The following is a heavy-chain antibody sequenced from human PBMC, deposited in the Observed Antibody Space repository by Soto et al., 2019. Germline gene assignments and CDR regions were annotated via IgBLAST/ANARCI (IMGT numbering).Heavy chain of an antibody. CDR1: GGTFSSYA. J-gene: IGHJ5*02. V-gene: IGHV1-69*12. CDR2: IIPIFGTA. D-gene: IGHD2-15*01. CDR3: AREVGVAATGWFDP. Sequence: QVQLVQSGAEVKKPGSSVKVSCKASGGTFSSYAISWVRQAPGQGLEWMGGIIPIFGTANYAQKFQGRFTMSADESTSSVYMALGRLRSEQTAVYYFAREVGVAATGWFDPLGEGALVTVSS.